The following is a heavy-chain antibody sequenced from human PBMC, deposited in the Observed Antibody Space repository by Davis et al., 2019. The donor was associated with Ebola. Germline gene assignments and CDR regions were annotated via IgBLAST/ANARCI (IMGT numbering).Heavy chain of an antibody. J-gene: IGHJ4*02. CDR1: GGTFSSYA. D-gene: IGHD5-18*01. CDR2: IIPIFGTA. V-gene: IGHV1-69*05. CDR3: ARGGYSYGYGLDY. Sequence: SVKVSCKASGGTFSSYAISWVRQAPGQGLEWMGGIIPIFGTANYAQKFQGRVTMTRNNSINTAYMEVNGLTSEDTAVYYCARGGYSYGYGLDYWGQGSLVAVSS.